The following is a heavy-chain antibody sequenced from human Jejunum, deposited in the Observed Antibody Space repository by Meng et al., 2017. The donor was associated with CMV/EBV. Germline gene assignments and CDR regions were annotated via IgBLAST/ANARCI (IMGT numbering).Heavy chain of an antibody. D-gene: IGHD2-15*01. J-gene: IGHJ4*02. CDR1: GFTFSDHY. CDR3: VRTAREAAD. CDR2: ISGSSHDT. V-gene: IGHV3-11*05. Sequence: QVQLVESGGDLVKPGGSLRLSCAASGFTFSDHYMNWIRQAPGKGLEWLSYISGSSHDTNYADSVKGRFTISRDNAKNSLYLQINSLRVEDTATYYCVRTAREAADWGQGTLVTVSS.